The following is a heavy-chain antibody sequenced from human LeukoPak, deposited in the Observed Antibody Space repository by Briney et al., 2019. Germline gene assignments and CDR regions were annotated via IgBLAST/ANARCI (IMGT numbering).Heavy chain of an antibody. V-gene: IGHV1-18*01. Sequence: GASVKVSYKASGYTFTSCGISWVRQAPGQGPEWMGWISAYNGNTNYAQKLRGRVTMTTDTSTSTAYMELRSLRSDDTAVYYCARDRGERYSSSWEDYWGQGTLVSVSS. CDR2: ISAYNGNT. CDR1: GYTFTSCG. J-gene: IGHJ4*02. CDR3: ARDRGERYSSSWEDY. D-gene: IGHD6-13*01.